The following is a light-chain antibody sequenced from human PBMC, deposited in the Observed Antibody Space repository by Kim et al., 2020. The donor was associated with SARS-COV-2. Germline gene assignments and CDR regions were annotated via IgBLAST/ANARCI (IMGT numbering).Light chain of an antibody. CDR3: SSYTSTNTLV. J-gene: IGLJ2*01. CDR2: DVT. V-gene: IGLV2-14*02. Sequence: GQSNTSSCTGSGSDVGSYSHVSWHQQYPGKAPEIMIYDVTKPPSGVSNRFSGSKSGNTASLTISGLQAEDEADYYCSSYTSTNTLVFGGGTQLTVL. CDR1: GSDVGSYSH.